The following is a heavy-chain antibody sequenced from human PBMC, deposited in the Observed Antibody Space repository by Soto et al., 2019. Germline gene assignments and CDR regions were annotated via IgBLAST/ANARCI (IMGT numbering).Heavy chain of an antibody. Sequence: GGSLRLSCAASGFTFSSYAMSWVRQAPGKGLEWVSAISGSGGSTYYADSVKGRFTISRDNSKNTLYLQMNSLRAEDTAVYYCAKDSKEVTAAVDTLTWVDVWGQGTTVTVSS. CDR1: GFTFSSYA. CDR3: AKDSKEVTAAVDTLTWVDV. J-gene: IGHJ6*02. CDR2: ISGSGGST. V-gene: IGHV3-23*01. D-gene: IGHD6-13*01.